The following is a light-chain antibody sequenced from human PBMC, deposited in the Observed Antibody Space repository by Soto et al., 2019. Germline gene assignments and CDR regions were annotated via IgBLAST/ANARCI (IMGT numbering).Light chain of an antibody. J-gene: IGLJ2*01. CDR2: YDD. Sequence: QSVLTQPPSVSEAPRQSVTISCSGSSSNIGNNAVNWYQQLPGQAPKLLIYYDDLLASGVSDRFSGSKSGTSASLAISGLQSEDEADYYCAAWDDTLNGPVFGGGTKVTAL. CDR1: SSNIGNNA. V-gene: IGLV1-36*01. CDR3: AAWDDTLNGPV.